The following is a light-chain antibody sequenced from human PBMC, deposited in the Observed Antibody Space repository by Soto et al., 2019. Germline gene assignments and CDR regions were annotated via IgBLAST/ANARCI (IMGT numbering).Light chain of an antibody. CDR1: QNVSDY. J-gene: IGKJ5*01. Sequence: EIVLTQSPATLSLSPGEIATLSCRASQNVSDYLAWYQQKPCQAPRPHIYYASTRDTEVPASFSGRGSATDFTPTLSSREPAEFAAYYCQLSSNWPPFGHGTRLEIK. CDR2: YAS. CDR3: QLSSNWPP. V-gene: IGKV3-11*01.